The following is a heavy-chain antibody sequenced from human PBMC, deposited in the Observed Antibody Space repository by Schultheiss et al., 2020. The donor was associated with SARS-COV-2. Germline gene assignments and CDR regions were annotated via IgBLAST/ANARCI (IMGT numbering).Heavy chain of an antibody. J-gene: IGHJ5*02. CDR2: ISYDGSNK. CDR3: VRGDTGIAVAGTSGWFDP. V-gene: IGHV3-30*03. D-gene: IGHD6-19*01. CDR1: GFTFSSYG. Sequence: GGSLRLSCAASGFTFSSYGMHWVRQAPGKGLEWVAVISYDGSNKYYADSVKGRLTISRDNAKNSLYLQVNSLRAEDMTVYYCVRGDTGIAVAGTSGWFDPWGQGTLVTVSS.